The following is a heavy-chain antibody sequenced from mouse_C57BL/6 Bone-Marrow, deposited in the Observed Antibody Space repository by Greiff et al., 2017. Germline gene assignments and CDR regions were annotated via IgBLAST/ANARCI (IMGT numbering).Heavy chain of an antibody. V-gene: IGHV5-6*02. D-gene: IGHD2-3*01. CDR2: ISSGGSYT. Sequence: DVMLVESGGDLVKPGGSLKLSCAASGFTFSSYGMSWVRQTPDKRLEWVATISSGGSYTYYPDSVKGRFTIARDNAKNTLYLQMSSLKSDDTAMYYSVTTYAMDYWGQGTSVTGSS. CDR3: VTTYAMDY. J-gene: IGHJ4*01. CDR1: GFTFSSYG.